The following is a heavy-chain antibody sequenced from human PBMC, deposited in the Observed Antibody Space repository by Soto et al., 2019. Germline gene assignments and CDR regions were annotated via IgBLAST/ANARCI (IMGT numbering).Heavy chain of an antibody. D-gene: IGHD3-16*01. CDR1: GFTFSNAW. V-gene: IGHV3-15*07. Sequence: GGSLRLSCAASGFTFSNAWMNWVRQAPGKGLEWVGRIKSKTDGGTTDYAAPVKGRCTISRDDSKNTVYLQMNSLKTEDTAVYYCTTGFVYGWGGDYWGQGTLVTVSS. CDR2: IKSKTDGGTT. CDR3: TTGFVYGWGGDY. J-gene: IGHJ4*02.